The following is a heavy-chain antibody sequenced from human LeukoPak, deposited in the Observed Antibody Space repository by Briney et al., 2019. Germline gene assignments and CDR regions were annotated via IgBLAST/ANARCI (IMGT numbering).Heavy chain of an antibody. D-gene: IGHD6-6*01. V-gene: IGHV4-59*12. CDR3: ARRNSSSPGDY. CDR2: IYYSGST. Sequence: SETLSLTCTVSGGSISSYYWSWIRQPPGKGLEWIGYIYYSGSTNYNPSLKSRVTISVDTSKNQFSLKLSSVTAADTAVYYCARRNSSSPGDYWGQGTLVTVSS. J-gene: IGHJ4*02. CDR1: GGSISSYY.